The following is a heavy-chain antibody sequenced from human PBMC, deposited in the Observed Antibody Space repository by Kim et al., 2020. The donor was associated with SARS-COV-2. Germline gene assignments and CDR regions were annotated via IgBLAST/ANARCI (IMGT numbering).Heavy chain of an antibody. D-gene: IGHD3-16*01. Sequence: GGSLRLSCAASGFTFSSYAMSWVRQAPGKGLEWVSAISGSGGSTYYADSVKGRFTISRDNSKNTLYLQMNSLRAEDTAVYYCAKDNDYIWGSCLDYWGQGTLVTVSS. J-gene: IGHJ4*02. CDR1: GFTFSSYA. CDR3: AKDNDYIWGSCLDY. V-gene: IGHV3-23*01. CDR2: ISGSGGST.